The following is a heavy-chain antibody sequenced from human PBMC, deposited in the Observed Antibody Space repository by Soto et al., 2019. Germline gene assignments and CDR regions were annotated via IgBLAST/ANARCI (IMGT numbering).Heavy chain of an antibody. Sequence: PGGSLRLSCAASGFTFSSYAMSWVRQAPGKGLEWVSAISGSGGSTYYADSVKGRFTISRDNSKNTLYLQMNSLRAEDTAVYYCAKAPFRDGYKAYFDYWGQGTLVTVSS. D-gene: IGHD5-12*01. CDR2: ISGSGGST. V-gene: IGHV3-23*01. CDR3: AKAPFRDGYKAYFDY. J-gene: IGHJ4*02. CDR1: GFTFSSYA.